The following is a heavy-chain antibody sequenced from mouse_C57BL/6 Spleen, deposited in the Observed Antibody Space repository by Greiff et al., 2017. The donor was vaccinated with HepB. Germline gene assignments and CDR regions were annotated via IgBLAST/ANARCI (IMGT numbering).Heavy chain of an antibody. D-gene: IGHD2-4*01. CDR3: ARGGYDYDAYAMDY. J-gene: IGHJ4*01. V-gene: IGHV1-22*01. Sequence: LMEPGASVKMSCKASGYTFTDYNMHWVKQSHGKSLEWIGYINPNNGGTSYNQKFKGKATLTVNKSSSTAYMELRSLTSEDSAVYYCARGGYDYDAYAMDYWGQGTSVTVSS. CDR1: GYTFTDYN. CDR2: INPNNGGT.